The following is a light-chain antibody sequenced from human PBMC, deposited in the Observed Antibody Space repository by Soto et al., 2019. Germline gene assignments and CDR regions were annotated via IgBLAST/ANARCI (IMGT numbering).Light chain of an antibody. V-gene: IGLV1-40*01. CDR3: QSYDSSLSGYV. CDR1: SSNIGAGYD. Sequence: QSVLTQPPSVSGAPGQRVTISCTGSSSNIGAGYDVHWYQQVPGAAPKLLIYVNSNRPSGVPDRFSGSKSGTSASLAITGLQAEDEADYYCQSYDSSLSGYVFGTGTKVPVL. J-gene: IGLJ1*01. CDR2: VNS.